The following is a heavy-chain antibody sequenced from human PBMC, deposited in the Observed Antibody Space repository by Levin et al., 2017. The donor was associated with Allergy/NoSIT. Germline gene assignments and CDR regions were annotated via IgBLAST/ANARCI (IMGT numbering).Heavy chain of an antibody. D-gene: IGHD3-22*01. CDR3: ARSRYYSASSGYQYYFDY. Sequence: SETLSLTCTVSGGSVSSGSYYWNWIWQPPGKGLEWIGYIYYSGSTKYNPSLKSRVTLSLDTSKNQFSLKLSSVTAADTAVYYCARSRYYSASSGYQYYFDYWGQGTLVTVSS. CDR1: GGSVSSGSYY. J-gene: IGHJ4*02. CDR2: IYYSGST. V-gene: IGHV4-61*01.